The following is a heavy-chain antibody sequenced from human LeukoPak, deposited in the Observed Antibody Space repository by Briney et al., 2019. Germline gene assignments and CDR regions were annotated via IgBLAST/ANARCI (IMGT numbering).Heavy chain of an antibody. Sequence: SETLSLTCAVYGGSSSGYYWSWIRQPPGKGLEWIGEINHSGSTNYNPSLKSRVTISVDTSKNQFSLKLSSVTAADTAVYYCARNGAVDWDAEYAFDIWGQGTWVAVSS. CDR2: INHSGST. D-gene: IGHD3/OR15-3a*01. J-gene: IGHJ3*02. CDR1: GGSSSGYY. CDR3: ARNGAVDWDAEYAFDI. V-gene: IGHV4-34*01.